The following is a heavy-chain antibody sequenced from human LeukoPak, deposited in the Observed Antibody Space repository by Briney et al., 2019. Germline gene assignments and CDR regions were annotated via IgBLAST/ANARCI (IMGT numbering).Heavy chain of an antibody. J-gene: IGHJ1*01. CDR1: GGSISGYF. V-gene: IGHV4-4*07. Sequence: SETLSLTCTVSGGSISGYFWSWIRQPAGKGLEWIGRIYATGTTNYNPSLKSRVTMSVDTSKNQFSLNLTSVTAADTAVYYCAREGGGSNRCLDWGQGTLVTVSS. D-gene: IGHD3-16*02. CDR2: IYATGTT. CDR3: AREGGGSNRCLD.